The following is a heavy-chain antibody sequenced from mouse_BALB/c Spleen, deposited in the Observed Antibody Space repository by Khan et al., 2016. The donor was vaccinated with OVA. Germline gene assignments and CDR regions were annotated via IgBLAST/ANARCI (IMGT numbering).Heavy chain of an antibody. CDR2: IYPRSGNT. V-gene: IGHV1-77*01. CDR1: GYTFTDYY. Sequence: QVQLQQPGAELARPGASVKLSCKASGYTFTDYYINWLKQRTGQGLEWIGEIYPRSGNTYYNEKFKGKATLTADKSSSVAYMQLSSLTSEDSAVYFCARRNYFSYTFGHWGQGTLVTVSA. D-gene: IGHD1-2*01. CDR3: ARRNYFSYTFGH. J-gene: IGHJ3*01.